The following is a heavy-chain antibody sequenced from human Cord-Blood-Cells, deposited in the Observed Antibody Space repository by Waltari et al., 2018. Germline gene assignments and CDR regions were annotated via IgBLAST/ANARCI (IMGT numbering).Heavy chain of an antibody. V-gene: IGHV1-18*01. Sequence: QVQLVQSGAEVKKPGASVKVSCKASGYTFTSYGISWVRQAPGQGLEWMGWVSAYNGNTSYAQKLQGRGTMTTDTSTSTAYMELRSLRSDDTAVYYCARAEEYCSGGSCRIDYWGQGTLVTVSS. J-gene: IGHJ4*02. CDR2: VSAYNGNT. CDR1: GYTFTSYG. D-gene: IGHD2-15*01. CDR3: ARAEEYCSGGSCRIDY.